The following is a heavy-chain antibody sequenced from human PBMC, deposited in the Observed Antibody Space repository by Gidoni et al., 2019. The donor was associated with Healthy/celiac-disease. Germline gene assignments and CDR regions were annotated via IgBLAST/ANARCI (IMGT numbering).Heavy chain of an antibody. D-gene: IGHD3-3*01. V-gene: IGHV1-69*06. J-gene: IGHJ6*03. CDR2: IIPIFGTA. CDR1: GGPSAGSA. CDR3: ARGRTIFGVVTNHYYMDV. Sequence: QVQRVQSGAEGKKPGSSVKVPCTAPGGPSAGSASSWVRQAPGQGLEWMGGIIPIFGTANYAQKFQGRVTITADKSTSTAYMELSSRRSEDTAVYYCARGRTIFGVVTNHYYMDVWGKGTTVTVSS.